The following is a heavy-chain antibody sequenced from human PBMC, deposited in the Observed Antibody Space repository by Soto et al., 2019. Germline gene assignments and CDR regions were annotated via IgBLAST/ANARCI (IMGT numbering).Heavy chain of an antibody. J-gene: IGHJ6*02. D-gene: IGHD2-15*01. V-gene: IGHV1-8*01. Sequence: GASVKVSCKASGYTFTSYDINWVRQATGQGLEWMGWMNPNSGNTGYAQKFQGRVTMARNTSISTAYMELSSLRSEDAAVYYCARGGYCSGGSCFGTYYYYYGMDVWGQGTTVTSP. CDR2: MNPNSGNT. CDR1: GYTFTSYD. CDR3: ARGGYCSGGSCFGTYYYYYGMDV.